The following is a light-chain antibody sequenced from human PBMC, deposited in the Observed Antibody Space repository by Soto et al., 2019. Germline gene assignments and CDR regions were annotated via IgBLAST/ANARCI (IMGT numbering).Light chain of an antibody. V-gene: IGKV1-5*01. CDR3: QQYNSSSGT. CDR2: DAS. Sequence: DLQVSRAPSTRSSSVADRVTITCRASQSISSWLAWYQQKPGKAPNLLIYDASSLESGVPSRFSGSGSGTEFTLTTSTLQLDDLATYHCQQYNSSSGTFGEGTKV. J-gene: IGKJ1*01. CDR1: QSISSW.